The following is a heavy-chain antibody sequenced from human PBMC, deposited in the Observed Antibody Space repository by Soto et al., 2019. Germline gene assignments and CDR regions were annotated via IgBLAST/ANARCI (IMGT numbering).Heavy chain of an antibody. J-gene: IGHJ5*02. V-gene: IGHV3-13*01. Sequence: SLGLSCGASGVIFSNFDMHWVRQTTEKGLEWVSGIGFAGDTNYSGSVKGRFTISRENAKNSLFLQMNSLRVGDTAVYYCVRGLPGGFDPWGQGTLVTVSS. CDR1: GVIFSNFD. D-gene: IGHD3-10*01. CDR2: IGFAGDT. CDR3: VRGLPGGFDP.